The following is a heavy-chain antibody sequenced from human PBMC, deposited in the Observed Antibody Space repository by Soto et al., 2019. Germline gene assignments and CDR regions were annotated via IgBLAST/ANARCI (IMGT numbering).Heavy chain of an antibody. CDR3: AKEECSGGSCYYFDY. V-gene: IGHV3-23*01. D-gene: IGHD2-15*01. J-gene: IGHJ4*02. CDR1: GFTFSSYA. Sequence: GGSLRLSCAASGFTFSSYAMSWVRQAPGKGLEWVSDISGSGGSTYYADSVKGRFTISRDNSKNTLYLQMNSLRAEDTAVYYCAKEECSGGSCYYFDYWGQGTLVTVSS. CDR2: ISGSGGST.